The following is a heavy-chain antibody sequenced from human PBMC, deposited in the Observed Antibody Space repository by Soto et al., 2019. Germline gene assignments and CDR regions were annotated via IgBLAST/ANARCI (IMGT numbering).Heavy chain of an antibody. CDR3: AKDLVKVRGVMSY. CDR1: GFTFISHA. D-gene: IGHD3-10*01. Sequence: EVQLLESGGGLVQPGGSLRLSCAASGFTFISHAMSWVRQAPGKGLEWVSPISGSGGSTYYADSVKGRFTISRDNSKNTLYLQMNSLRAEDTSVYYCAKDLVKVRGVMSYWGQGTLVTVSS. V-gene: IGHV3-23*01. CDR2: ISGSGGST. J-gene: IGHJ4*02.